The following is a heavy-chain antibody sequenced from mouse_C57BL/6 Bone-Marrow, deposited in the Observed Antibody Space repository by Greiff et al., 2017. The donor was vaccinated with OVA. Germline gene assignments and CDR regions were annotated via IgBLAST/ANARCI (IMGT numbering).Heavy chain of an antibody. Sequence: QVQLQQSGAELVKPGASVKMSCKASGYTFTSYWITWVKQRPGQGLEWIGDIYPGSGSTNYNAKFKSKAKLTVDTSSSTAYMQLSSLTSEDSAVYYCARGDNSNYEFYAMDYWGQGTSVTVSS. V-gene: IGHV1-55*01. J-gene: IGHJ4*01. CDR3: ARGDNSNYEFYAMDY. CDR1: GYTFTSYW. D-gene: IGHD2-5*01. CDR2: IYPGSGST.